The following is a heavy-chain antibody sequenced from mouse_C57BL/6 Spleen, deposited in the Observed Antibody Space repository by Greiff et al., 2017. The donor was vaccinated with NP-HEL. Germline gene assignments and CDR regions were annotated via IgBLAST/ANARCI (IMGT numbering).Heavy chain of an antibody. CDR3: AGYYYGSIYWFAY. CDR2: IDPANGNT. CDR1: GFNIKNTY. J-gene: IGHJ3*01. D-gene: IGHD1-1*01. V-gene: IGHV14-3*01. Sequence: EVQLQQSVAELVRPGASVKLSCTASGFNIKNTYMHWVKQRPEQGLEWIGRIDPANGNTKYAPKFQGKATLTADTSSNTAYLQLSSLTSEDTAIYYCAGYYYGSIYWFAYWGQGTLVTVSA.